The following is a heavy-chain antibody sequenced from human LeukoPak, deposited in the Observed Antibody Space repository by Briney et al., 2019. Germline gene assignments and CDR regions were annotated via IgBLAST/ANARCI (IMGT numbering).Heavy chain of an antibody. J-gene: IGHJ4*02. CDR3: ARPKYGGLSFDY. Sequence: SETLSLTCTVSGGSISSYYWSWIRQPPGKGLEWIGYIYYSGSTNYNPSLKSRVTISVDTSKNQFSLKLSSVTAADTAVYYCARPKYGGLSFDYWGQGTLVTVSS. CDR1: GGSISSYY. D-gene: IGHD5-12*01. CDR2: IYYSGST. V-gene: IGHV4-59*08.